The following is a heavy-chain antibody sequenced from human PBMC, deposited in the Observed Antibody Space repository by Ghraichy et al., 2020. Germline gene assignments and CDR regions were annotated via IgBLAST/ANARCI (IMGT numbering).Heavy chain of an antibody. CDR3: AKKGARSSGNWYFDL. J-gene: IGHJ2*01. V-gene: IGHV3-23*01. CDR2: ISDSGGST. Sequence: GSLRLSCAASGFTFSRYAMSWVRQAPGQGLYWVSAISDSGGSTYYADSVKGRFTISRDNSKNTLYLQMNGLRAEDTAVYYCAKKGARSSGNWYFDLWGRGTLVTVSS. D-gene: IGHD6-6*01. CDR1: GFTFSRYA.